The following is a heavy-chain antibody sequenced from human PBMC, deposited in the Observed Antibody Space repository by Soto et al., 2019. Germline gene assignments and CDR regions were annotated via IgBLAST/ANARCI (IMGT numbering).Heavy chain of an antibody. Sequence: QVQLVESGGGVVQPGRSLRLSCAASGFTFNGYPIHWVRQAPGKGLEWVAVISYDGITKYYADSVKGRFTVSRDNSKNTLYLQVNSLRVEDTAMYYCARDCRGATDYWGQGTLVTVSS. V-gene: IGHV3-30-3*01. CDR2: ISYDGITK. J-gene: IGHJ4*02. CDR3: ARDCRGATDY. CDR1: GFTFNGYP.